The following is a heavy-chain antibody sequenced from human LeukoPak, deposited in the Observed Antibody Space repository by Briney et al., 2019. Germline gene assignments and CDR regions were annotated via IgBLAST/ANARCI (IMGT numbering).Heavy chain of an antibody. Sequence: ASVKVSCKASGYTFTSYGFSWVRQAPGQGLEWMGWISAYNGDTNFAQRLQGRLTMTTDTSTSTAYMELRSLRSDDTAVYYCVRDYYGTPPLDYWGQGTLVTVSS. CDR1: GYTFTSYG. V-gene: IGHV1-18*01. CDR2: ISAYNGDT. D-gene: IGHD3-10*01. CDR3: VRDYYGTPPLDY. J-gene: IGHJ4*02.